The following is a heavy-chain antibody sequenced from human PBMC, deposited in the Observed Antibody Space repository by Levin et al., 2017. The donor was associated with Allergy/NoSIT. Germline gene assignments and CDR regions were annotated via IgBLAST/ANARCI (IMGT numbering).Heavy chain of an antibody. CDR1: GGSVSSGTYY. CDR2: INYRGVT. D-gene: IGHD5/OR15-5a*01. V-gene: IGHV4-61*01. J-gene: IGHJ6*02. Sequence: SETLSLTCSVSGGSVSSGTYYWSWIRRPPGKGLEWIGYINYRGVTKYNPSLKSRVTISVETSKNEFSLKVTSVTAADTAVYYCARNRIIVSGGNDYYYGMDVWGQGTTVTVSS. CDR3: ARNRIIVSGGNDYYYGMDV.